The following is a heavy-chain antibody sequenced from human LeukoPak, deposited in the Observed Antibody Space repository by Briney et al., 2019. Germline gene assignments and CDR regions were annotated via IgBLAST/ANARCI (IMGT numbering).Heavy chain of an antibody. V-gene: IGHV4-59*08. J-gene: IGHJ4*02. Sequence: SETLSLTCTVSGGSISSYYWSWIRQPPGKGLEWIGYIYYSGSTNYNPSLKSRVTISVDTSKNQFSLKLSSVTAADTAVYYCARHASYDSSGYYYVRYFDYWGQGTLVTVSS. D-gene: IGHD3-22*01. CDR2: IYYSGST. CDR1: GGSISSYY. CDR3: ARHASYDSSGYYYVRYFDY.